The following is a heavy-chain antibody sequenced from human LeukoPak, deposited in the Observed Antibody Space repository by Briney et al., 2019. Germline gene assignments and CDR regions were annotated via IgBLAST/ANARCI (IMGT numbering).Heavy chain of an antibody. CDR1: GFTVSSNY. CDR2: IYSGGST. J-gene: IGHJ4*02. CDR3: AKDRGGNSWEFDY. D-gene: IGHD1-26*01. V-gene: IGHV3-53*01. Sequence: GGSLRLSCAASGFTVSSNYMSWVRQAPGKGLEWVSVIYSGGSTYYADSVKGRFTMSRDNSKNTLSLQMNSLRAEDTAVYYCAKDRGGNSWEFDYWGQGTLVTVSS.